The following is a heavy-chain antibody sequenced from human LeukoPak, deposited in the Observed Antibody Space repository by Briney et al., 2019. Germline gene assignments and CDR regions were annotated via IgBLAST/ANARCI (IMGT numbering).Heavy chain of an antibody. D-gene: IGHD4-17*01. J-gene: IGHJ4*02. Sequence: QPGGSLRLSCAASGFTVSSNYMSWVRQAPGKGLEWVSVIYSGGSTYYADSVKGRFTISRDNSKNTLYLQMNSLRAEDTAGYYCARGGYGDYVHAYFDYWGQGTLVTVSS. CDR3: ARGGYGDYVHAYFDY. CDR2: IYSGGST. CDR1: GFTVSSNY. V-gene: IGHV3-53*01.